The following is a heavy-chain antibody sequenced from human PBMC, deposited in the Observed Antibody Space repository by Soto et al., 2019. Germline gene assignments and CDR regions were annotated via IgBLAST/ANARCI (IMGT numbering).Heavy chain of an antibody. CDR1: GFTFSNHG. CDR2: IYYDGSSE. J-gene: IGHJ4*02. V-gene: IGHV3-33*01. Sequence: QVQLVESGGGVVQPGRSLRLSCAASGFTFSNHGMHWVRQAPGKGLEWVARIYYDGSSEFYEDSVKGRFTISRDSSKNTLYLQMNSLRAEDTAVYYCARGRGSGSFYQLDYWGQGTLVTVSP. D-gene: IGHD1-26*01. CDR3: ARGRGSGSFYQLDY.